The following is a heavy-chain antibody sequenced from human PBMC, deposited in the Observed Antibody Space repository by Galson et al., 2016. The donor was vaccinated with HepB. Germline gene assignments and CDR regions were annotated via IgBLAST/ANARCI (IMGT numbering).Heavy chain of an antibody. D-gene: IGHD1-14*01. V-gene: IGHV3-74*01. CDR2: INSDGSST. Sequence: SLRLSCAASGFTFSTYWMHWVRQAPGKGLEWVSRINSDGSSTTYADPVKGRFTVSRDNARNTLYLQISSLRVEDTAVYYCVRKSTTGSGNSFEMWGQGTMVTVSS. CDR1: GFTFSTYW. J-gene: IGHJ3*02. CDR3: VRKSTTGSGNSFEM.